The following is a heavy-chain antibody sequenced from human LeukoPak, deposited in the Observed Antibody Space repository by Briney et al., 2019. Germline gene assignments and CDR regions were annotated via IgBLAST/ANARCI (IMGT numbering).Heavy chain of an antibody. CDR3: ARASHDYGDYSHFDY. V-gene: IGHV4-4*02. D-gene: IGHD4-17*01. Sequence: KSSETLSLTCAVSGGSISSRNWWSWVRQPPGKGLEWIGEIYHSGSTNYNPSLKTRVTISVDKSKNQFSLKLSSVTAADTAVYYCARASHDYGDYSHFDYWGQGTLVTVSS. J-gene: IGHJ4*02. CDR2: IYHSGST. CDR1: GGSISSRNW.